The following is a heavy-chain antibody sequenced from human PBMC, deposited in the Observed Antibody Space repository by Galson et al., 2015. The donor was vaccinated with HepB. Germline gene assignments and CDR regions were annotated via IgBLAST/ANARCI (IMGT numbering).Heavy chain of an antibody. V-gene: IGHV1-46*01. CDR2: INPRSGST. CDR3: ARANMGGYCSSTYCSNDAFDF. J-gene: IGHJ3*01. Sequence: SVKVSCKASGYTFTSYYVHWVRQAPGQGLEWMGTINPRSGSTTYALKFQGSVTMTRDTSTTTVYLQLSSLRSEDTAVYFCARANMGGYCSSTYCSNDAFDFWGQGTLVTVSS. CDR1: GYTFTSYY. D-gene: IGHD2-2*01.